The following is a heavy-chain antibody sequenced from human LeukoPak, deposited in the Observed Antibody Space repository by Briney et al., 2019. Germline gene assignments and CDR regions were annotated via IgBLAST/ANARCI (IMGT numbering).Heavy chain of an antibody. V-gene: IGHV1-18*04. CDR1: GYTFSGYY. D-gene: IGHD4-17*01. J-gene: IGHJ4*02. CDR3: ARTYGYYFDY. CDR2: ISAYNGNT. Sequence: GASVKVSCKASGYTFSGYYMHWVRQAPGQGLEWMGWISAYNGNTNYAQKLQGRVTMTTDTSTSTAYMELRSLRSDDTAVYYCARTYGYYFDYWGQGTLVTVSS.